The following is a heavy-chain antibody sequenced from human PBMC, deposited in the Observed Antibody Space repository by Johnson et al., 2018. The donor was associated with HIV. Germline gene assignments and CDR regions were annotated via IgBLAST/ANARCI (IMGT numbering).Heavy chain of an antibody. V-gene: IGHV3-30*04. CDR2: ISYDGSNI. J-gene: IGHJ3*02. Sequence: QVQLVESGGGVVQPGRSLRLSCAASGFTFSSYAMHWVRQAPGKGLEWVAVISYDGSNIYYVDSVKGRFTIPRDSSKNTRYLQMSSLRADDTALYYCARGGAGIAAAEDAFDIWGQGTMVTVSS. CDR3: ARGGAGIAAAEDAFDI. CDR1: GFTFSSYA. D-gene: IGHD6-13*01.